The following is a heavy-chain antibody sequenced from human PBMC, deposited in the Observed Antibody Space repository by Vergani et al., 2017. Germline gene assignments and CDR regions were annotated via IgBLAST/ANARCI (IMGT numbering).Heavy chain of an antibody. CDR2: IYYSGST. CDR3: ARAYGGNSDY. J-gene: IGHJ4*02. Sequence: QVQLQESGPGLVKASQTLSLTCSVSGAYVGSGGYYWSWIRQHPGKGLEWIGYIYYSGSTYYNPSLKSRVTISVDTSKNQFSLKLSSVTAADTAVYYCARAYGGNSDYWGQGTLVTVSS. V-gene: IGHV4-31*03. CDR1: GAYVGSGGYY. D-gene: IGHD4-23*01.